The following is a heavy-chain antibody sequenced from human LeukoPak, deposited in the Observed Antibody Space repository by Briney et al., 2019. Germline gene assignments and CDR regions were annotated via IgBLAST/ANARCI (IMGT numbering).Heavy chain of an antibody. Sequence: ASVKVSCKASGYTFTGYYMHWVRQAPGQGLEWMGWINPNSGGTNYAQKFQGRVTMTRDTSISTAYMELSRLRSDDTAVYYCARDRHIVVVTATFDYWGQGILVTVSS. J-gene: IGHJ4*02. CDR2: INPNSGGT. CDR1: GYTFTGYY. CDR3: ARDRHIVVVTATFDY. V-gene: IGHV1-2*02. D-gene: IGHD2-21*02.